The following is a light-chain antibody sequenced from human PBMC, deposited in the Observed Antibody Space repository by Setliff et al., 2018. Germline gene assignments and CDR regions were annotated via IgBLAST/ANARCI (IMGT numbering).Light chain of an antibody. J-gene: IGLJ1*01. Sequence: SVLSQPPSASGXPGQRVTXSCSGSXXXXXXXXXXXXXXXXXXXXXXXXXXXYQRPSGVPDRFSGSRSGSSASLAISGLQSEDEADYYCAVWDNGLKGYVFGTGTKVTVL. CDR3: AVWDNGLKGYV. CDR1: XXXXXXXX. CDR2: XXY. V-gene: IGLV1-44*01.